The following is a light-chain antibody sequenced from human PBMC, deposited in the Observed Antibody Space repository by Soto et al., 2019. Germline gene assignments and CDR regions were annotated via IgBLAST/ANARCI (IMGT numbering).Light chain of an antibody. CDR2: GAS. CDR3: QQYNNWPSLT. J-gene: IGKJ1*01. Sequence: EIVMTQSPATLSVSPGERATLSCRASQSVSSNLAWYQQKPGQAPRLLIYGASTRATGIPARFSGSGSGTEFTLTLSSLQSEDFAVYYCQQYNNWPSLTFGQGTKVEIK. CDR1: QSVSSN. V-gene: IGKV3-15*01.